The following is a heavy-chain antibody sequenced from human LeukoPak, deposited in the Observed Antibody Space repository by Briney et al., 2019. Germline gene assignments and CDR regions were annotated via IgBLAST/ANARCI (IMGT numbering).Heavy chain of an antibody. CDR1: ILPYSSCR. Sequence: GGSLTLSCTASILPYSSCRMHWLPQAPEKGLEWLSSISCSNNYIYYADSVKGRFTISRDNAKNSLYLQMNSLRAEDTAVYYCTRVGELSPIESWGQGILVNVSS. J-gene: IGHJ4*02. V-gene: IGHV3-21*01. D-gene: IGHD1-26*01. CDR2: ISCSNNYI. CDR3: TRVGELSPIES.